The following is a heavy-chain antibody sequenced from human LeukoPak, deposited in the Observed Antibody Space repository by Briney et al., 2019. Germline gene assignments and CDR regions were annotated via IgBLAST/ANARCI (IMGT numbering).Heavy chain of an antibody. J-gene: IGHJ4*02. V-gene: IGHV3-23*01. Sequence: GGSLRLSCAASGFTFSSYALSWVRQAPGEGLEWVSALSGGGGSTFYADSVKGRFTISRDSSKNTLYLQMNSLRAEDTAVYYCAKDFWSGYYSGYFDYWGQGTLVTVSS. CDR3: AKDFWSGYYSGYFDY. CDR2: LSGGGGST. D-gene: IGHD3-3*01. CDR1: GFTFSSYA.